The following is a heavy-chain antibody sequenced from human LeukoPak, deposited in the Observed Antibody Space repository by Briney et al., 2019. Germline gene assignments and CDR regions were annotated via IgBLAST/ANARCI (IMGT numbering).Heavy chain of an antibody. D-gene: IGHD2-2*01. Sequence: GGSLRLSCAAPGFTFSSFEINWVRQAPGRGLEWVSYISGSGSTIYYADSVKGRFTISRDNAKNSLYLQMNSLRAEDTAVYYCARSRWGLGYCSTTSCYSFDYWGQGTLVTVSS. CDR3: ARSRWGLGYCSTTSCYSFDY. J-gene: IGHJ4*02. CDR2: ISGSGSTI. CDR1: GFTFSSFE. V-gene: IGHV3-48*03.